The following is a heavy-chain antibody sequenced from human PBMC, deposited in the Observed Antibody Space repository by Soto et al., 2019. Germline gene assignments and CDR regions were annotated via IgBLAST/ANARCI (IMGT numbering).Heavy chain of an antibody. CDR2: ISGSGGST. CDR3: AKSFTIFGVVIQTHLDY. V-gene: IGHV3-23*01. J-gene: IGHJ4*02. Sequence: GGSLRLSCAASGFTFSSYAMSWVRQAPGKGLEWVSAISGSGGSTYYADSVKGRFTISRDNSKNTLYLQMNSLRAEDTAVYYCAKSFTIFGVVIQTHLDYWGQGTLVTVSS. D-gene: IGHD3-3*01. CDR1: GFTFSSYA.